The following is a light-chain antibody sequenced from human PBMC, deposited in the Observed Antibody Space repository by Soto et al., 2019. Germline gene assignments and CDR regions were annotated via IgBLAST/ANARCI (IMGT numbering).Light chain of an antibody. CDR3: QQRGDWPVT. J-gene: IGKJ5*01. V-gene: IGKV3-11*01. CDR1: QSISSY. CDR2: DAS. Sequence: EIVLTQSPVTLSLSPGERAALSCRASQSISSYLAWYQQKPGQAPRLLISDASNRATGIPARFSGSGSGTDFTLIISDLEPEDFGVYYCQQRGDWPVTFGQGTRLEIK.